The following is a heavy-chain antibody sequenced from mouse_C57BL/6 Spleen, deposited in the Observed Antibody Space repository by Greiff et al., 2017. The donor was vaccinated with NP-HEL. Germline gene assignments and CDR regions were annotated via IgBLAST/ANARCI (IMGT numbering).Heavy chain of an antibody. CDR2: IHPNSGST. CDR3: ARNEGRGSSGYFDY. Sequence: VQLQQPGAELVKPGASVKLSCKASGYTFTSYWMHWVKQRPGQGLEWIGMIHPNSGSTNYNEKFKSKATLTVDKSSSTAYMQLSSLTSEDSAVYYCARNEGRGSSGYFDYWGQGTTLTVSS. CDR1: GYTFTSYW. V-gene: IGHV1-64*01. D-gene: IGHD3-2*02. J-gene: IGHJ2*01.